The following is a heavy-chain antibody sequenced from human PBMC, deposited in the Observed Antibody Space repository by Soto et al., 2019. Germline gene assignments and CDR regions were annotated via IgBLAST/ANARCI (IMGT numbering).Heavy chain of an antibody. D-gene: IGHD1-26*01. J-gene: IGHJ4*02. Sequence: GGSLRLSCAASGFTFSSYAMHWVRQAPGKGLEWVAVISYDGSNKYYADSVKGRFTISRDNSKNTLYLQMNSLRAEDTAVYYCAREGATYFDYWGQGALVTFSS. CDR3: AREGATYFDY. CDR1: GFTFSSYA. V-gene: IGHV3-30-3*01. CDR2: ISYDGSNK.